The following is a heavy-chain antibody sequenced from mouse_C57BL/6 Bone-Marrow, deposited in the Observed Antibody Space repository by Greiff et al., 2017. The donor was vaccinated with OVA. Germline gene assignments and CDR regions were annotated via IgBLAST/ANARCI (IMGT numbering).Heavy chain of an antibody. V-gene: IGHV5-9-1*02. Sequence: EVQVVESGEGLVKPGGSLKLSCAASGFTFSSYAMSWVRQTPEKRLEWVAYISSGGDYLYYADTVKGRFTISRDNARNTLYLQMSSLKSEDTAMYYCTRGGYYFPWFAYWGQGTLVTVSA. CDR2: ISSGGDYL. D-gene: IGHD2-3*01. CDR3: TRGGYYFPWFAY. CDR1: GFTFSSYA. J-gene: IGHJ3*01.